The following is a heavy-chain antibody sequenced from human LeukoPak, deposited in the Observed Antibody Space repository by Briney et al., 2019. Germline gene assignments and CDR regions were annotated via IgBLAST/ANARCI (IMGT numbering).Heavy chain of an antibody. CDR3: ARTRVDTTTFDYFDY. D-gene: IGHD4-11*01. J-gene: IGHJ4*02. V-gene: IGHV1-69*04. Sequence: AASVKVSCKASGGTFSSYAISWVRQGPGQGLEWMGRIIPILGIANYAQKFQGRVTITADKSTSTAYMELSSLRSEDTAVYYCARTRVDTTTFDYFDYWGQGTLVTVSS. CDR2: IIPILGIA. CDR1: GGTFSSYA.